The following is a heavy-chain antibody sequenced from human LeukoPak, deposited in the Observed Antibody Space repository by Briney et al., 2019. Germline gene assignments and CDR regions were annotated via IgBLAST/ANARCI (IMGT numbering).Heavy chain of an antibody. Sequence: GGSLRLSCAASGFTFSSYWMHWVRQAPGKGLLWVSRINSDGSSTSYADSVKGRFTISRDNAKNTLYLQMNSLRAEDTAVYYCARGGYDFWSGYFIDYWGQGTLVTVSS. D-gene: IGHD3-3*01. J-gene: IGHJ4*02. CDR2: INSDGSST. CDR1: GFTFSSYW. CDR3: ARGGYDFWSGYFIDY. V-gene: IGHV3-74*01.